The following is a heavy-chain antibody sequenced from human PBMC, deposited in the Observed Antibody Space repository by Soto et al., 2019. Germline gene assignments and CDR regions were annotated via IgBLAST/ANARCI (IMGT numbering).Heavy chain of an antibody. D-gene: IGHD3-10*01. CDR3: ASSYGSGYRAFDY. J-gene: IGHJ4*02. Sequence: QVQLVQSGAEVKRPGSSVKVSCKASGDTFNFCSINWVRQVAGVGLEWVGRVNPILSMSNYAQRFQGRVTMTADKSTSTAYMELRSLRSEDTAIYYCASSYGSGYRAFDYWGQGALVTVSS. CDR2: VNPILSMS. CDR1: GDTFNFCS. V-gene: IGHV1-69*02.